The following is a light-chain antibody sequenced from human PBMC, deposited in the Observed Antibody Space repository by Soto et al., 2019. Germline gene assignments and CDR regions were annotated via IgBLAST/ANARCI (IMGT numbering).Light chain of an antibody. CDR3: QQTYMVPYT. Sequence: DIQMTQFPSSLSASAGERVTITCRASQSVSTYLSWYVQEPGSAPKLLIYGVSKLESGIAPRFTGSGLATEFTLTINSLQPEDSAVYFCQQTYMVPYTFGQGTKGEI. V-gene: IGKV1-39*01. CDR2: GVS. CDR1: QSVSTY. J-gene: IGKJ2*01.